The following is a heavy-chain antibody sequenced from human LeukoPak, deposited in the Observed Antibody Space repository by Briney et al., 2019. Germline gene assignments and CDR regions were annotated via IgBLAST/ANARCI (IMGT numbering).Heavy chain of an antibody. CDR1: GGSISSYY. CDR3: GRVPAAPVSGWFDP. V-gene: IGHV4-59*01. CDR2: IYYSGST. D-gene: IGHD2-2*01. J-gene: IGHJ5*02. Sequence: SETLSLTCTVSGGSISSYYWSWLRQPPGKGLEWIGYIYYSGSTNYNPSLKSRVTISVDTSKNQFSLKLSSVTAADTAVYYCGRVPAAPVSGWFDPWGQGTLVTVSS.